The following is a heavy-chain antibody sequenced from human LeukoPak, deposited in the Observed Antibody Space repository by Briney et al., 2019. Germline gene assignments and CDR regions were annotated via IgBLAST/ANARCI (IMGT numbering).Heavy chain of an antibody. D-gene: IGHD2-15*01. Sequence: GGSLRLSCAASGFTVSNIYMSWVRQAPGKGLEWVSYISGSGSIIYYADSVKGRFTISRDNAKNSLYLQMDSLRAEDTAVYYCAREGPGWHSFDYWGQGTLVTVSS. CDR1: GFTVSNIY. J-gene: IGHJ4*02. CDR3: AREGPGWHSFDY. CDR2: ISGSGSII. V-gene: IGHV3-11*01.